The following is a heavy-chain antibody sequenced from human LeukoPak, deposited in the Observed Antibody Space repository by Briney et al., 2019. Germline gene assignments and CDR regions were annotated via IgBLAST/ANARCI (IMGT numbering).Heavy chain of an antibody. J-gene: IGHJ4*02. CDR2: ISAYNGNP. Sequence: ASVKVSCKTSGYSFTNYGISWVRQAPGQGLEWMGWISAYNGNPIYAQKLQGRVTMSTDTSTSTVYMELRSLRSDDTAVYYCARDSGALQLWSNWDYWGQGTLVTVSS. V-gene: IGHV1-18*01. CDR1: GYSFTNYG. CDR3: ARDSGALQLWSNWDY. D-gene: IGHD5-18*01.